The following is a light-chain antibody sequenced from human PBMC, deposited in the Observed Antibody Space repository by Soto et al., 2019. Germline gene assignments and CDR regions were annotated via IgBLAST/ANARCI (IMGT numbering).Light chain of an antibody. CDR3: QQYGSSGT. CDR1: QSVSSN. Sequence: EIVMTQSPATLSVSPGERATLSCRASQSVSSNFAWYQQRPAQAPRLLIYDVSTRATGVPTRFSGSGSGTEFTLTISSLQSEDFAVYYCQQYGSSGTFGQGTKVDIK. CDR2: DVS. V-gene: IGKV3D-15*01. J-gene: IGKJ1*01.